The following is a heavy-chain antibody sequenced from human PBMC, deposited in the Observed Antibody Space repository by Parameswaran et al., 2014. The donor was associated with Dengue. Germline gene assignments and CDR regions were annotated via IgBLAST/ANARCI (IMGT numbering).Heavy chain of an antibody. V-gene: IGHV4-59*01. D-gene: IGHD2-21*02. Sequence: WIRQPPGKGLEWIAYSHYSGSTNYNPSLKSRVTISVDTSKNQVSLKLSSVTAADTAVYYCARESEDLAGGDTGYFDYWGQGTLVTVSS. J-gene: IGHJ4*02. CDR2: SHYSGST. CDR3: ARESEDLAGGDTGYFDY.